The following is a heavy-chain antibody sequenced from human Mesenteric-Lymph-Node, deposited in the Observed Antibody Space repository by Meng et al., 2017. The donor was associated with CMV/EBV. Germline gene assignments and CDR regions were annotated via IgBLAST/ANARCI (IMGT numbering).Heavy chain of an antibody. D-gene: IGHD6-19*01. J-gene: IGHJ4*02. CDR3: MRGGGIGVAGY. CDR1: GGSISTSSYY. Sequence: SETLSLTCTVSGGSISTSSYYWGWIRQPPGKGLEWIGNIYYSGSTYYNPSLKSRVTILVDTSKNQFSLKVSSVTAADTAIYYCMRGGGIGVAGYWGQGTLVPSPQ. CDR2: IYYSGST. V-gene: IGHV4-39*07.